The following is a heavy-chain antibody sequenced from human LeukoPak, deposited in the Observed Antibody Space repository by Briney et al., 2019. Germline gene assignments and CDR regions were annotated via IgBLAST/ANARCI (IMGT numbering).Heavy chain of an antibody. V-gene: IGHV3-23*01. D-gene: IGHD3-3*01. Sequence: GGSLRLSCAASGSNFGNYYVSWVRQAPGKGLEWVSAISGSGGSTYYADSVKGRFTISRDNSKNTLFLQMNSLRAEDTAPYYCAKSVAIYFYYGLDVWGQGTTVTVSS. J-gene: IGHJ6*02. CDR2: ISGSGGST. CDR1: GSNFGNYY. CDR3: AKSVAIYFYYGLDV.